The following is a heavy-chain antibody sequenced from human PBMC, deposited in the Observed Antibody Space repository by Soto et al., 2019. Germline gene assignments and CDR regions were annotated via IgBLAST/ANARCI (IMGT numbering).Heavy chain of an antibody. V-gene: IGHV3-74*03. D-gene: IGHD3-16*01. CDR2: LSSDGFGA. Sequence: GGSLRLSCAASGFSLSPYWMHWVRQVPGRGLGWVARLSSDGFGAAYADSVKGRFFISRDIARNTLSLQMNSLRADDTAVYYRARDLGGPDYWGRGTSVTVSS. J-gene: IGHJ4*02. CDR3: ARDLGGPDY. CDR1: GFSLSPYW.